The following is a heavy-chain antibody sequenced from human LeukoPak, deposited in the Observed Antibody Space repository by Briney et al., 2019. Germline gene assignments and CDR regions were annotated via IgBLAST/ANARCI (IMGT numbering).Heavy chain of an antibody. CDR1: GFTFSSYA. J-gene: IGHJ4*02. V-gene: IGHV3-30*04. CDR2: ISYDGSNK. D-gene: IGHD2-2*01. Sequence: GRSLRLSCAASGFTFSSYAMHRVRPAPGKGLEWGAVISYDGSNKYYADTVKGRFTVSRDNSKNTLYLHMDSLRAEDTAVYYCARDDLYCTSINCYALDYWGQGTLVTVSS. CDR3: ARDDLYCTSINCYALDY.